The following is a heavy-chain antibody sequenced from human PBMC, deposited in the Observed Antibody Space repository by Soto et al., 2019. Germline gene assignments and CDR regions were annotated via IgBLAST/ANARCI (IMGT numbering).Heavy chain of an antibody. CDR3: AKAARFDYSSSSSYFDY. D-gene: IGHD6-6*01. CDR1: GFTFDDYA. Sequence: EVQLVESGGGLVQPGRSLRLSCAASGFTFDDYAMHWVRQAPGKGLEWVSGISWNSGSIGYADSVKGRFTISRDNAKNSLYLQMSSLRAEDTALYYCAKAARFDYSSSSSYFDYWGQGTLVTVSS. J-gene: IGHJ4*02. V-gene: IGHV3-9*01. CDR2: ISWNSGSI.